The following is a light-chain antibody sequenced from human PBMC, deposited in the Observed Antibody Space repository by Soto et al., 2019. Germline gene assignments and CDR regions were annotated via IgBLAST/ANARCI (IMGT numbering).Light chain of an antibody. V-gene: IGKV1-33*01. Sequence: DIQMTQSPSSPSASVADRVTITCQASQNSNNYLNWYQQKPGRAPKLVIYDASNLEAGVPSRFRGSGSGTDFTFTISRLQPEDIATYYCQQYENLPTFGQGTRLE. J-gene: IGKJ5*01. CDR2: DAS. CDR3: QQYENLPT. CDR1: QNSNNY.